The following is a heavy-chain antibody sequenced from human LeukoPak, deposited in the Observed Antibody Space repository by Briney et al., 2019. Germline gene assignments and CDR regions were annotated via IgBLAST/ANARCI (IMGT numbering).Heavy chain of an antibody. J-gene: IGHJ5*02. Sequence: GGSLRLSCAASGFSFSSYAMTWVRQAPGKGLEWVSALSASGGTTYYADSVKGRFTTSRDNSKNTLYLQMNSLRAEDTAVYYCAKLPREYCSSTSCPNWFDTWGQRTLVTVSS. CDR1: GFSFSSYA. D-gene: IGHD2-2*01. V-gene: IGHV3-23*01. CDR2: LSASGGTT. CDR3: AKLPREYCSSTSCPNWFDT.